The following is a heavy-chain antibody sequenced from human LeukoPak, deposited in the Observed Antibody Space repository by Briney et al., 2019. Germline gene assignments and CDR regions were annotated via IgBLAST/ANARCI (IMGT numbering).Heavy chain of an antibody. CDR1: GDSFSSHY. CDR2: ISHIGRT. Sequence: PSETLSLTCAVSGDSFSSHYWTWIRQSPGTGLEWIGYISHIGRTNYNPSLKSRVTISIDTSKNQFSLKLRSVTAADTAVYYCARDLVTVTKGFDIWGQGTMVSVST. CDR3: ARDLVTVTKGFDI. V-gene: IGHV4-59*11. D-gene: IGHD4-17*01. J-gene: IGHJ3*02.